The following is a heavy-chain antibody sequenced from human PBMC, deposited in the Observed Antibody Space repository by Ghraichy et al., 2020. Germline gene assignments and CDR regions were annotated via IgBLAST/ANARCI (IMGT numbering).Heavy chain of an antibody. J-gene: IGHJ4*02. CDR1: GFTFSTYA. D-gene: IGHD6-19*01. V-gene: IGHV3-23*01. CDR3: VKGWPVAAIFDL. CDR2: VSLNGDYK. Sequence: GGSLRLSCVGSGFTFSTYAMHWVRQAPGKGLEWVSRVSLNGDYKHYSDSVRGRFTISRDNSRNTLYLQMKGLKAEDTAIYHCVKGWPVAAIFDLWGQGILVTVSS.